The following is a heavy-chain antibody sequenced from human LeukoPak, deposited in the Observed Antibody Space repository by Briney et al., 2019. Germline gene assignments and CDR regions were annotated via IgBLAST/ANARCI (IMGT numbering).Heavy chain of an antibody. V-gene: IGHV1-46*01. CDR2: INPSGGNT. J-gene: IGHJ6*02. Sequence: ASVKVSCKASGYTFTSYYMHWVRPAPGQGLEWMGIINPSGGNTNYAQKLQGRVTMTTDTSTSTAYMELRSLRSDDTAVYYCARRPGVVPAAIYGMDVWGQGTTVTVSS. D-gene: IGHD2-2*01. CDR1: GYTFTSYY. CDR3: ARRPGVVPAAIYGMDV.